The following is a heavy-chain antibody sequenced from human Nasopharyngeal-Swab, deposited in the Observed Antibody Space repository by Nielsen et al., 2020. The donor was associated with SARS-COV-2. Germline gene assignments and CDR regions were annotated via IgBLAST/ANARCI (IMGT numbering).Heavy chain of an antibody. D-gene: IGHD1-26*01. CDR1: EFTFNTYD. V-gene: IGHV3-48*02. CDR2: ISSSSRTI. J-gene: IGHJ4*02. Sequence: GGSLRLSCAASEFTFNTYDMNWVRQAPGKGLEWLSYISSSSRTIYYADSVKGRFTISRDNAKNSRYLQMNTLRDEDTAVYYCARLRYYSSDYWGQGTLVTVSS. CDR3: ARLRYYSSDY.